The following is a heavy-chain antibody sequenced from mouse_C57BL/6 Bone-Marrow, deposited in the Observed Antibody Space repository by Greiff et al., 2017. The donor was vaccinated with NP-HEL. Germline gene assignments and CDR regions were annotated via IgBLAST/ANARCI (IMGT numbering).Heavy chain of an antibody. Sequence: EVHLVESGGGLVQPKGSLKLSCAASGFTFNTYAMHWVRQAPGKGLEWVARIRSKSSNYATYYADSVKDRFTISRDDSQSMLYLQMNNLKTEDTAMYYCVREGGYYYGSSWYFDVWGTGTTVTVSS. CDR3: VREGGYYYGSSWYFDV. V-gene: IGHV10-3*01. D-gene: IGHD1-1*01. CDR1: GFTFNTYA. CDR2: IRSKSSNYAT. J-gene: IGHJ1*03.